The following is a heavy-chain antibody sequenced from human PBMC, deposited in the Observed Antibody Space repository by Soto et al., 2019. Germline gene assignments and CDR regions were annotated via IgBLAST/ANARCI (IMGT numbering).Heavy chain of an antibody. CDR3: VRDDFGLGIEY. CDR2: IDSDGSST. V-gene: IGHV3-74*01. Sequence: GSLRLSCAASGFTFSSYWMHWVRQTPEKGLVWVSHIDSDGSSTTYADSVKGRFTISRDNAKNTLYLQMNSLRAEDTAVYYCVRDDFGLGIEYWGLGTLVTVSS. D-gene: IGHD1-26*01. CDR1: GFTFSSYW. J-gene: IGHJ4*02.